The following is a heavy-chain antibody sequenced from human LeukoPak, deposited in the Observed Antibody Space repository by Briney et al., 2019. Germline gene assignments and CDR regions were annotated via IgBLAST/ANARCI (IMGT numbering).Heavy chain of an antibody. J-gene: IGHJ4*02. V-gene: IGHV3-48*02. CDR3: ARVCGYFYDQLDY. Sequence: PGGSLRLSCVASGYPFSSYSMNWIRQAPGKGLEWVSYISVSGGVRSYADSVEGRFTISRDDARNSLYLQMNSLKDEDTAVYYCARVCGYFYDQLDYWGQGTLVTVSS. CDR1: GYPFSSYS. D-gene: IGHD2/OR15-2a*01. CDR2: ISVSGGVR.